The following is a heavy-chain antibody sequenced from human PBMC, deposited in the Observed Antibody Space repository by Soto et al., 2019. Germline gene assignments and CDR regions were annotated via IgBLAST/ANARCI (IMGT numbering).Heavy chain of an antibody. Sequence: QVQLVESGGGVVQPGRSLRLSCAGSGFTFTNYGLHWVRQAPGKGLEWVAVISYDGSNRYYADSVKGRFTISRDNSKKMLYLEMDSLRAEDTAVYYCAKDGAPRYCSRSSCHPAGAYWGQGTLVTVSS. CDR2: ISYDGSNR. D-gene: IGHD2-15*01. J-gene: IGHJ4*02. CDR3: AKDGAPRYCSRSSCHPAGAY. CDR1: GFTFTNYG. V-gene: IGHV3-30*18.